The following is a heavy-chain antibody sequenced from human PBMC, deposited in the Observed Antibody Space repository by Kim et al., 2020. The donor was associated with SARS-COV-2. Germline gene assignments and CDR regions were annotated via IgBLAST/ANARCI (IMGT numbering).Heavy chain of an antibody. D-gene: IGHD2-15*01. CDR3: ARLGIVVVPGWYFDL. CDR2: IYYSGST. Sequence: SETLSLTCTVSGGSISSSSYYWGWIRQPPGKGLEWIGSIYYSGSTYYNPSLKSRVTISVDTSKNQFSLKLSSVTAADTAVYYCARLGIVVVPGWYFDLWGRGTLVTVSS. V-gene: IGHV4-39*01. J-gene: IGHJ2*01. CDR1: GGSISSSSYY.